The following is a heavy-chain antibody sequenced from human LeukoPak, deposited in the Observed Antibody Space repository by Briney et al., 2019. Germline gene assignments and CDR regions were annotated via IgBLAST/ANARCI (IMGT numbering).Heavy chain of an antibody. CDR1: GGSISTYY. V-gene: IGHV4-4*07. Sequence: SETLSLTCTVSGGSISTYYWSWIQQPAGKGLEWIGRIHTSGNSDYNPSLKSRVTMSVDTSKNQFSPKVRSVTAADTAVYYCAREGSATARPFVSNDYWGQGTLVTVSS. CDR2: IHTSGNS. D-gene: IGHD6-6*01. CDR3: AREGSATARPFVSNDY. J-gene: IGHJ4*02.